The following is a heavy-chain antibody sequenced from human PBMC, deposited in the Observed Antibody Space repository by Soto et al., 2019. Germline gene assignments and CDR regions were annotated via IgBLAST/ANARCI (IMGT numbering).Heavy chain of an antibody. CDR3: ARGSGYYKNYYYYMDV. D-gene: IGHD3-3*01. CDR1: GGSISSYY. J-gene: IGHJ6*03. Sequence: QVQLQESGPGLVKPSETLSLTCTVSGGSISSYYWSWIRQPPGKGLEWIGYIYYSGSTNYNPSLKSRVTISVDTSKNQFSLKLSSVTAADTAVYYCARGSGYYKNYYYYMDVWGKGTTVTVSS. V-gene: IGHV4-59*01. CDR2: IYYSGST.